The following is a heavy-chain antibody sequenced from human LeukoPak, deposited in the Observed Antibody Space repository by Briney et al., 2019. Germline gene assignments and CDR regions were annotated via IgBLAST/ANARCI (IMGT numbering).Heavy chain of an antibody. CDR1: GGSISSYY. V-gene: IGHV4-4*07. D-gene: IGHD1-26*01. J-gene: IGHJ4*02. CDR3: AGDGRVGAIFDY. Sequence: SETLSLTCTVSGGSISSYYWSWIRQPAGKGLEWIGRIYTSGSTNYNPSLKSRVTMSVDTSKNQFSLKLSSVTAADTAVYYCAGDGRVGAIFDYWGQGTLVTVSS. CDR2: IYTSGST.